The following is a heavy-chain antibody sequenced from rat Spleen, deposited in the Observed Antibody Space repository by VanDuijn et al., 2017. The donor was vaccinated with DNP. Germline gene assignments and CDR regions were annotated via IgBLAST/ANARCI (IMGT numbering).Heavy chain of an antibody. V-gene: IGHV3-3*01. J-gene: IGHJ2*01. D-gene: IGHD5-1*01. Sequence: EVQLQESGPGLVKPSQSFSLTCSVTDYSVTSSYRWNWIRKVPGNKLEWMGYINNAGTTNYNPSLKSRISITRDRSKNQFFLQLNSVTTEDTATYYCTTGDWEDYFDYWGQGVMVTVSS. CDR3: TTGDWEDYFDY. CDR2: INNAGTT. CDR1: DYSVTSSYR.